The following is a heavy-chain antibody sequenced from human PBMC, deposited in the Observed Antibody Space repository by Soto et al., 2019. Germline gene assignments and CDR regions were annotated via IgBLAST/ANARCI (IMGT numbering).Heavy chain of an antibody. CDR2: IYYSGST. CDR3: ARRYGSCFDY. J-gene: IGHJ4*02. D-gene: IGHD5-18*01. V-gene: IGHV4-61*08. Sequence: PSETLSLTCTVSGGSISSGGYYWSWIRQHPGKGLEWIGYIYYSGSTNYNPSLKSRVTISVDTSKNQFSLKLSSVTAADTAVHYCARRYGSCFDYWGQGTLVTVSS. CDR1: GGSISSGGYY.